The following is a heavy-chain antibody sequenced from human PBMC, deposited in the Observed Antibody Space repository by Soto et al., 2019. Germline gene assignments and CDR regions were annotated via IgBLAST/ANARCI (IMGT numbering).Heavy chain of an antibody. D-gene: IGHD2-15*01. Sequence: QVQLQESGPGLVKPSQTLSLTCTVSGGSIIDGQTYLNWIRQHPERGLEWMGYINYRGTTNYSPALKSRLLISVDTSKNQFSLTLTSVMAADTAVYYCARDAPGVAPFWGQGTLVTVSS. CDR2: INYRGTT. V-gene: IGHV4-31*03. J-gene: IGHJ4*02. CDR1: GGSIIDGQTY. CDR3: ARDAPGVAPF.